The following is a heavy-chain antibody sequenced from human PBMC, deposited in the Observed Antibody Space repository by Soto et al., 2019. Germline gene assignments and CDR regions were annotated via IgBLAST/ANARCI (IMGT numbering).Heavy chain of an antibody. D-gene: IGHD1-26*01. CDR3: ARVRSGSYLRYYYYYYGMDV. J-gene: IGHJ6*02. CDR2: IYHSGST. CDR1: GGSISSSNW. Sequence: SETLSLTCAVPGGSISSSNWWSWVRQPPGRGREWIGGIYHSGSTSYNPSLNSRYTIPVDKSTNHFSLKLSSVTAADTAVYYCARVRSGSYLRYYYYYYGMDVWGQGTTVTVSS. V-gene: IGHV4-4*02.